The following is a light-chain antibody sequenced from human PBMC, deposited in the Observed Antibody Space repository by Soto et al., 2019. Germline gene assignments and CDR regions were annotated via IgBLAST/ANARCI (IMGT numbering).Light chain of an antibody. CDR1: QSVSSNY. CDR3: QQYGSSPPYT. V-gene: IGKV3-20*01. CDR2: GAS. Sequence: EIVLTQSPGTLSLSPGERATLSCRASQSVSSNYLAWYQQKPGQAPRLLIYGASSRATGIQDRFSGSGSGTYFTLTISRLEPEYCAVYYCQQYGSSPPYTFGQGTKLEIK. J-gene: IGKJ2*01.